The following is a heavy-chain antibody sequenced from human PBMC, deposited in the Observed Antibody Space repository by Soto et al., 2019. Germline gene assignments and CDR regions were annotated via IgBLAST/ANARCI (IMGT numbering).Heavy chain of an antibody. V-gene: IGHV3-33*01. CDR1: GFPVSSYG. J-gene: IGHJ6*02. Sequence: GGSLGLSCAASGFPVSSYGMHGVRQTPGKGLEWVAVIWYDGSNKYYADSVKGRFTISRDNSKNTLYLQMNSLRAEDTAVYYCAREPDGYYYGMDVWGQGTTVTVSS. CDR3: AREPDGYYYGMDV. CDR2: IWYDGSNK.